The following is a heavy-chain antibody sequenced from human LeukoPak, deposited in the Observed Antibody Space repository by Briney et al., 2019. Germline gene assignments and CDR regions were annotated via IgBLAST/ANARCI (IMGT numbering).Heavy chain of an antibody. CDR1: GDSISSYY. Sequence: SETLSLTCTVSGDSISSYYWNWIRQPPGRGLEWIGYISASGGTNFNPSLKSRLTISIDMSKNQFSLKLSSVTAADTAVYYCATSSQSYESSGFYPYWGQGTLVTVSS. CDR2: ISASGGT. CDR3: ATSSQSYESSGFYPY. V-gene: IGHV4-59*01. D-gene: IGHD3-22*01. J-gene: IGHJ4*02.